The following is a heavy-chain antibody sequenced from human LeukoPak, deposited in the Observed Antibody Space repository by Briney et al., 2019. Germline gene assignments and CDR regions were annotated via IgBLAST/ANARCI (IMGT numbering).Heavy chain of an antibody. Sequence: ASVKVSCKASGYTFTSYGISWVRQAPGQGLEWMGWINPHSGNTGYAQKFQGRVTMTRNTSISTAYMELSSLRSEDTAVYYCSRGGYSYEYYYYYYYMDVWGKGTTVTVSS. D-gene: IGHD5-18*01. V-gene: IGHV1-8*02. CDR1: GYTFTSYG. J-gene: IGHJ6*03. CDR2: INPHSGNT. CDR3: SRGGYSYEYYYYYYYMDV.